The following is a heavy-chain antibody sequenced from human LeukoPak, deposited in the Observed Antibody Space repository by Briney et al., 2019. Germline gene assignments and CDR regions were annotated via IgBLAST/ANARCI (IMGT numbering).Heavy chain of an antibody. J-gene: IGHJ4*02. Sequence: SETLSLTCPVSGGSISSYYWSWIRQPPGKGLEWIGYIYYSGSTNYNPSLKSRVTISVDTSKNQCSLKLSSVTAADTAVYYCARHPGSYYDYWGQGTLVTVSS. CDR1: GGSISSYY. V-gene: IGHV4-59*08. CDR2: IYYSGST. D-gene: IGHD1-26*01. CDR3: ARHPGSYYDY.